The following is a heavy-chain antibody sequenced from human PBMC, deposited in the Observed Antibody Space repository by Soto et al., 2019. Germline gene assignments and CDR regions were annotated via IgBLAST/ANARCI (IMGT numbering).Heavy chain of an antibody. CDR2: IIPIFGTA. D-gene: IGHD1-1*01. CDR1: GGTFSSYA. CDR3: ARDPPLGAGTPGGYGMDV. J-gene: IGHJ6*02. Sequence: SVKVSCKASGGTFSSYAISWVRQAPGQGLEWMGGIIPIFGTANYAQKFQGRVTITADESTSTAYMDLSSLRSEDTAVYYCARDPPLGAGTPGGYGMDVWGQGATVTVSS. V-gene: IGHV1-69*13.